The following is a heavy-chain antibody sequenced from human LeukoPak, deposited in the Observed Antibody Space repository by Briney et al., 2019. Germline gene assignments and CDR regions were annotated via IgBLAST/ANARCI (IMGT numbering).Heavy chain of an antibody. CDR2: ISGSGGRT. CDR3: GGAPGVPAAGATFDY. CDR1: GFTFSSYA. V-gene: IGHV3-23*01. Sequence: PGGSLRLSCAASGFTFSSYAMSWVRQAPGKGLEWVSAISGSGGRTYYADSVKGRFTISRDNSKNTLYLQMNSLRAEDTAVYYCGGAPGVPAAGATFDYWGQGTLVTVSS. J-gene: IGHJ4*02. D-gene: IGHD2-2*01.